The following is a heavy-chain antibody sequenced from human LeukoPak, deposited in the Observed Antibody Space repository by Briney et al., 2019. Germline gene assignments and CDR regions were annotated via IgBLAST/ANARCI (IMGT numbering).Heavy chain of an antibody. CDR2: ISSSSSTI. J-gene: IGHJ3*02. D-gene: IGHD1-1*01. CDR1: GFTFSSYS. Sequence: GGSLRLSCAASGFTFSSYSMNWVRQAPGKGLEWVSYISSSSSTIYYADSVKGRFTISRDNAKNSLYLQMNSLRAEDTAVYYCARGRPGTTTHGAFDIWGQGTMVTVSS. CDR3: ARGRPGTTTHGAFDI. V-gene: IGHV3-48*01.